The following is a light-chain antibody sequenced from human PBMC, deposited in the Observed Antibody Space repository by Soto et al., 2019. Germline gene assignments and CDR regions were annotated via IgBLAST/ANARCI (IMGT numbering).Light chain of an antibody. Sequence: QSALTQPASVSGPLGQSIVISCTGSSSDIGSYDLVSWYQQYPGKAPKVVIFEGTKRPSGVSNRFSGSKSGNTASLTISGLQTEDEADYYCCSYAGSRTYVFGAGTKLPS. V-gene: IGLV2-23*01. J-gene: IGLJ1*01. CDR3: CSYAGSRTYV. CDR2: EGT. CDR1: SSDIGSYDL.